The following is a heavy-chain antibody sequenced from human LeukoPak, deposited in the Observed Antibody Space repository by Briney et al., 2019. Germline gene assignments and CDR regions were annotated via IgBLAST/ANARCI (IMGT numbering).Heavy chain of an antibody. Sequence: PSETLSLTCAVYGGSFSGYYWSWIRQPPGKGLEWMGEINPSGGTNYNPSLKSRVTISVDTSKNQFSLKLSSVTAADTAVYYCARLGYKASLDYYYYGMDVWGQGTTVTVSS. CDR2: INPSGGT. D-gene: IGHD5-24*01. J-gene: IGHJ6*02. V-gene: IGHV4-34*01. CDR1: GGSFSGYY. CDR3: ARLGYKASLDYYYYGMDV.